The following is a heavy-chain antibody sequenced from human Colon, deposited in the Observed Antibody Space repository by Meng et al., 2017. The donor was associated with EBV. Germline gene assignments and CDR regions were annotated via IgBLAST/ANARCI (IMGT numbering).Heavy chain of an antibody. Sequence: QVQLQESGPGLVEPSQTLALTCTVSRGSMSSGNYHWSWIRQPPGKGLEWIGYIHHSGSAYYNPSLKSRVSISVDTSKSQFSLNLNSMTAADTAVYYCASFDHIPRRNYFDYWGQGTLVTVSS. CDR2: IHHSGSA. CDR3: ASFDHIPRRNYFDY. V-gene: IGHV4-30-4*01. CDR1: RGSMSSGNYH. J-gene: IGHJ4*02. D-gene: IGHD2-21*01.